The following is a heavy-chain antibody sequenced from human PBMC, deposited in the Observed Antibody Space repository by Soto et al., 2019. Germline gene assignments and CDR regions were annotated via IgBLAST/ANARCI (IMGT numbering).Heavy chain of an antibody. Sequence: GGSLRLSCAASGFTFSSYAMSWVHQAPGKGLEWVSAISGSGGSTYYADSVKGRFTISRDNSKNTLYLQMNSLRAEDTAVYYCAKPPPRYCSGGSCQGPWGQGTLVTVSS. CDR3: AKPPPRYCSGGSCQGP. D-gene: IGHD2-15*01. CDR2: ISGSGGST. CDR1: GFTFSSYA. V-gene: IGHV3-23*01. J-gene: IGHJ5*02.